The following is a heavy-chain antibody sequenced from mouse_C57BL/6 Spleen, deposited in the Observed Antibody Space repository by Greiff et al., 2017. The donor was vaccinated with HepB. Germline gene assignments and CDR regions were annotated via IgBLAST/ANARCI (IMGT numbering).Heavy chain of an antibody. CDR3: ARDGGDWYFDV. J-gene: IGHJ1*03. V-gene: IGHV7-1*01. CDR1: GFTFSDFY. Sequence: VQLVESGGGLVQSGRSLRLSCATSGFTFSDFYMEWVRQAPGKGLEWIAASRNKANDYTTEYSASVKGRFIVSRDTSQSILYLQMNALRAEDTAIYYCARDGGDWYFDVWGTGTTVTVSS. CDR2: SRNKANDYTT.